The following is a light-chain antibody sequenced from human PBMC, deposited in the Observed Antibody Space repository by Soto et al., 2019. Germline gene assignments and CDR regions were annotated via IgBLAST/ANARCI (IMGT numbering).Light chain of an antibody. J-gene: IGLJ3*02. CDR1: SGHSSYI. CDR3: ETWDSTIHWV. CDR2: LEGSGSY. Sequence: QPVLTQSSSASASLGSSVKLTCTRSSGHSSYIIAWHHQQPGKAPRYLMKLEGSGSYNKGSGVPDRFSGSSSGADRYLTISNLQFEDEADYYCETWDSTIHWVFGGGTKLTVL. V-gene: IGLV4-60*02.